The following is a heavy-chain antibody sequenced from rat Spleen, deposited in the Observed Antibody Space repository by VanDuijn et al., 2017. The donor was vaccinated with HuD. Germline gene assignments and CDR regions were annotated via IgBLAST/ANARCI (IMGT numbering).Heavy chain of an antibody. D-gene: IGHD1-4*01. J-gene: IGHJ1*01. Sequence: VQLKESGPGLVQPSQTLSLTCTVSGFSLTSYHVSWVRQAPKKGLEWVTTIIYDSSRTYYRDSVKGRFTISRNNAKSTLYLQRNSLRSEDTATYYCTRDPGVAGYWYFDFWGPGPMVTVSS. CDR2: IIYDSSRT. CDR1: GFSLTSYH. V-gene: IGHV5S10*01. CDR3: TRDPGVAGYWYFDF.